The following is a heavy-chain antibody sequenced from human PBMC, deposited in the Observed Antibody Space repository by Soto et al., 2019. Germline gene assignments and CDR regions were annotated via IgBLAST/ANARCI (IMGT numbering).Heavy chain of an antibody. J-gene: IGHJ4*02. Sequence: SETLSLTCTVSGGSISSTSYYWGWIRQPPGKGLEWIGSIYYSGSTYYNASLKSRVTISVDTSKNQFSLKLSSVTAADTAVYYCAGFKYYHTRDYLVHWRQGTRVTV. CDR1: GGSISSTSYY. CDR3: AGFKYYHTRDYLVH. D-gene: IGHD3-22*01. CDR2: IYYSGST. V-gene: IGHV4-39*01.